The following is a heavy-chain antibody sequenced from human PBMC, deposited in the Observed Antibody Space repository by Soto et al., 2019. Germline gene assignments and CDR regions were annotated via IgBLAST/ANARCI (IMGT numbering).Heavy chain of an antibody. CDR1: GGSISSYY. D-gene: IGHD3-10*01. CDR3: ARESYYGSGATVVAY. J-gene: IGHJ4*02. V-gene: IGHV4-59*12. CDR2: IYYSGST. Sequence: SSETLSLTCTVSGGSISSYYWSWIRQPPGKGLEWIGYIYYSGSTNYNPSLKSRVTISVDTSKNQFSLKLSSVTAADTAVYYCARESYYGSGATVVAYWGQGTLVTSPQ.